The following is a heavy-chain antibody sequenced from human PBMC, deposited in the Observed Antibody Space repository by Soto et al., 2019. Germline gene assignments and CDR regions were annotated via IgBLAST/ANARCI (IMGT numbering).Heavy chain of an antibody. CDR1: GGTFSSYA. CDR2: IIPIFGTA. D-gene: IGHD5-12*01. J-gene: IGHJ4*02. CDR3: ARDRKIVATIPGFDY. V-gene: IGHV1-69*01. Sequence: QVQLVQSGAEVKKPGSSVKVSCKASGGTFSSYAISWVRQAPGQGLEWMGGIIPIFGTANYAQKFQGRVTITADESTSTAYMERSSLRAEDTAVYDCARDRKIVATIPGFDYWGQGTLVTVSS.